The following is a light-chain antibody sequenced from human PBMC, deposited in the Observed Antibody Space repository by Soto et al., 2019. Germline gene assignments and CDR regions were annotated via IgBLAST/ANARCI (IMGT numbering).Light chain of an antibody. CDR2: EVS. J-gene: IGLJ3*02. Sequence: QSALTQPPSASGSPGQSVTISCTGTSSDVGGDNYVSWYPQHQGKAPKLMIYEVSKRPSGVRDRFSGSTSGTTASLTVSGLQAEDEADYCCNSYAGSNNWVFGGGTKVPVL. CDR1: SSDVGGDNY. CDR3: NSYAGSNNWV. V-gene: IGLV2-8*01.